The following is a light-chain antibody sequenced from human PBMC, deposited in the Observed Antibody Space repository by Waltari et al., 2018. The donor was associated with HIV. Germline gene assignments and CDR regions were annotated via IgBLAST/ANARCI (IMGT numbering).Light chain of an antibody. V-gene: IGLV3-1*01. CDR2: QAI. CDR1: KLGDKS. Sequence: SYELTQPPSVSVSPGQTATITCSGDKLGDKSVFWYQQHPGQSPVLVISQAIKRPTGIPERFSGSNSGNTATLTISGTQAMDEADYYCQAWDSSTAVFGTGTKVTVL. J-gene: IGLJ1*01. CDR3: QAWDSSTAV.